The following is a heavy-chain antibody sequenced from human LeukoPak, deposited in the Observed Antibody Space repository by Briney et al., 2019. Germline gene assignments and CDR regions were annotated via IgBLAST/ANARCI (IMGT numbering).Heavy chain of an antibody. CDR2: IIPVFGTA. Sequence: GALVKVSCKASGGTFNTYPISWVRQAPGQGLEWMGGIIPVFGTANYPQKFHGRITITADESTNTAYMELSSLRSDDTAVYYCARGEPLRQNYYDGSSWDCQYWGQGTLVTVSS. J-gene: IGHJ1*01. D-gene: IGHD3-22*01. CDR3: ARGEPLRQNYYDGSSWDCQY. V-gene: IGHV1-69*01. CDR1: GGTFNTYP.